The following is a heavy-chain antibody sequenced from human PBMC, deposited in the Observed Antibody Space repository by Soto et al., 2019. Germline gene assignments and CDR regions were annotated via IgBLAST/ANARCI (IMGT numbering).Heavy chain of an antibody. Sequence: SVKVSCKASGGTFSSYAISWVRQAPGQGLEWMGGIIPIFGTANYAQKFQGRVTITADESTSTAYMELSSLRSEDTAVYYCARDLGFGYCSSTCCYSLGPENPYFYYWGQGTLVTVSS. J-gene: IGHJ4*02. CDR3: ARDLGFGYCSSTCCYSLGPENPYFYY. V-gene: IGHV1-69*13. D-gene: IGHD2-2*03. CDR2: IIPIFGTA. CDR1: GGTFSSYA.